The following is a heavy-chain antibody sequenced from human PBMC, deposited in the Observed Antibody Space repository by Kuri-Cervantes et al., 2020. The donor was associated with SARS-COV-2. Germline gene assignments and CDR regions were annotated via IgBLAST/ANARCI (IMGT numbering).Heavy chain of an antibody. V-gene: IGHV3-11*04. CDR1: GFIFSDYY. CDR3: AGGGTIGLSYNWFDP. CDR2: IGPSGTTK. Sequence: GESLKISCTASGFIFSDYYMTWIRQAPGKGLEWVSNIGPSGTTKYYADSVKGRFTISRDNAKNSLYLQMNSLRAEDTAVYYCAGGGTIGLSYNWFDPWGQGTLVTVSS. J-gene: IGHJ5*02. D-gene: IGHD3-10*01.